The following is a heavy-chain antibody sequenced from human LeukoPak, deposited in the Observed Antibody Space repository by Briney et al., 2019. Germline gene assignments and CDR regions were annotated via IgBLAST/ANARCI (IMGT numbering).Heavy chain of an antibody. CDR2: IYTSGST. J-gene: IGHJ4*02. D-gene: IGHD3-3*01. CDR3: ARDRPYDFWSGYYTVFDY. CDR1: GGSISSYY. V-gene: IGHV4-4*07. Sequence: SETLSLTCTVSGGSISSYYWSWLRQPAGKGLEWIGRIYTSGSTNYNPSLKSRVTMSVDTSKNQFSLKLSSVTAADTAVYYCARDRPYDFWSGYYTVFDYWGQGTLVTVSS.